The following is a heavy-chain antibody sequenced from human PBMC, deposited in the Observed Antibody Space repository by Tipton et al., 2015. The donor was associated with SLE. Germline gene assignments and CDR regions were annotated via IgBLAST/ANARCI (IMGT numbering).Heavy chain of an antibody. D-gene: IGHD3-16*01. V-gene: IGHV4-39*07. CDR3: ARGGGSRGWFDP. CDR2: IYYSGST. Sequence: TLSLTCTVSGGSISSSSYYWGWIRQPPGKGLGWIGSIYYSGSTYYNPSLKSRVTISVDTSKNQFSLKLSSVTAADTAVYYCARGGGSRGWFDPWGQGTLVTVSS. J-gene: IGHJ5*02. CDR1: GGSISSSSYY.